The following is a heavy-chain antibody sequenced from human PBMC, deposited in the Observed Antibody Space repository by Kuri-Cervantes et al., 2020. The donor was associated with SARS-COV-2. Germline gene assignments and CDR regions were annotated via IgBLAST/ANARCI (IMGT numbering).Heavy chain of an antibody. CDR1: GYSFATYW. CDR2: IYPTDSDT. D-gene: IGHD1-26*01. Sequence: KVSCKGSGYSFATYWIGWVRQMPGKGLEWMGIIYPTDSDTRYSPSFQGQVTISADKSISTAYLQWSSLKASDSAMYYCARTRGSYYTDAFDLWGQGTMVTVSS. J-gene: IGHJ3*01. V-gene: IGHV5-51*01. CDR3: ARTRGSYYTDAFDL.